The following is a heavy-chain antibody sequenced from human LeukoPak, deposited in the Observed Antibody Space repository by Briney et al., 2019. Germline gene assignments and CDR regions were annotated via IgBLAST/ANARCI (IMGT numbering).Heavy chain of an antibody. V-gene: IGHV3-23*01. CDR3: AKAAGRQQTTGFDY. J-gene: IGHJ4*02. Sequence: ETLSLTCTVSGGSISSSSYYWGWLRQPPGKGLEWVSAISGSGGSTYYADSVKGRFAISRDNSKNTLYLQMNSLRAEDTAVYYCAKAAGRQQTTGFDYWGQGTLVTVSS. D-gene: IGHD1/OR15-1a*01. CDR2: ISGSGGST. CDR1: GGSISSSSYY.